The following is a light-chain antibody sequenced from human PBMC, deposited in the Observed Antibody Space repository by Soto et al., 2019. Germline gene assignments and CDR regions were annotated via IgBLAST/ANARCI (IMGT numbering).Light chain of an antibody. V-gene: IGKV4-1*01. Sequence: DIVLTQSPDSLAVSLGERATINCKSSQSVLYSSNNKNYLAWYQQKPGQPPKLLIYWASTRESGVPDRFSGSGSGTDFTLTISSLQAEHVAVYYCQQYYSTLTWTFGQGTKVEIK. CDR3: QQYYSTLTWT. CDR1: QSVLYSSNNKNY. J-gene: IGKJ1*01. CDR2: WAS.